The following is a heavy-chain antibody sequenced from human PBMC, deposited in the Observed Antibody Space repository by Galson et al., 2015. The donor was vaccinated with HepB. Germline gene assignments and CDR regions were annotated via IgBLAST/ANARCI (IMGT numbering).Heavy chain of an antibody. J-gene: IGHJ6*02. CDR2: IKQDGSEK. Sequence: SLRLSCAASGFTFSSYWMSWVRQAPGKGLEWVANIKQDGSEKYYVDSVKGRFTISRDNAKNSLYLQMNSPRAEDTAVYYCARGRAAAGTLGVATYYYYYGMDVWGQGTTVTVSS. CDR3: ARGRAAAGTLGVATYYYYYGMDV. D-gene: IGHD6-13*01. CDR1: GFTFSSYW. V-gene: IGHV3-7*03.